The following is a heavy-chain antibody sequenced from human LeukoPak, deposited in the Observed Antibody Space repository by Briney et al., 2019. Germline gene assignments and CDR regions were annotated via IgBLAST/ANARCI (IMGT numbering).Heavy chain of an antibody. V-gene: IGHV1-46*01. J-gene: IGHJ5*02. CDR1: GYTFSSYY. CDR2: INPSGGTT. Sequence: ASVKLSCKASGYTFSSYYMHWVRQAPGQGLEWMGIINPSGGTTSYAQKFQGRLTMTRDTSTSTVFMELSSLRSEDTAVYYCARGPPGRVYDSSKRGVFDPWGQGTLVIDS. CDR3: ARGPPGRVYDSSKRGVFDP. D-gene: IGHD3-22*01.